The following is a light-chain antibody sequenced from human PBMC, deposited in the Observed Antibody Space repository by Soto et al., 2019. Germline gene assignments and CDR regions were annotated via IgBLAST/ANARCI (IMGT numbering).Light chain of an antibody. CDR1: QSVSSSY. J-gene: IGKJ1*01. CDR3: QQYYNSRT. V-gene: IGKV3-20*01. Sequence: PGERVTLSCRASQSVSSSYLTWYQQKPGQAPRLLIYGASSRATGVPDRFSGSGSGTDFTLTISSLEPEDFAMYYCQQYYNSRTFGQGTTGDIK. CDR2: GAS.